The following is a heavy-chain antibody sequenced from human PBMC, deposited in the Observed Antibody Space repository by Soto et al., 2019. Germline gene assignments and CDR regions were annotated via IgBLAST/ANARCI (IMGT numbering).Heavy chain of an antibody. CDR1: GFSLRTYG. CDR2: IWYDGSKK. V-gene: IGHV3-33*01. Sequence: ESGGGVVQSGRSLTLSCAASGFSLRTYGMHWLRRAPGKGLEWVAFIWYDGSKKFYANSVKGRSTISKDNSNNIVYLQMSGLRAEDTAVYYCARDVVTAVAGSVNWFDPWGQGTLVTVSS. D-gene: IGHD6-19*01. J-gene: IGHJ5*02. CDR3: ARDVVTAVAGSVNWFDP.